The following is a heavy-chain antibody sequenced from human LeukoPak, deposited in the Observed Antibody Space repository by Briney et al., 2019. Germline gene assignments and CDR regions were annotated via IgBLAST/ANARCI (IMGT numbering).Heavy chain of an antibody. CDR1: GYTFTGYF. CDR2: INPNSGGT. Sequence: ASVKVSCKSSGYTFTGYFMDWVRQAPGQGLEGMGGINPNSGGTNHAQKFQGRVTMTRDTSISKAYMELSRLRSDDPAVYYCASSIVYCSSTSCYFNWGQGTLVIVSS. D-gene: IGHD2-2*01. J-gene: IGHJ4*02. CDR3: ASSIVYCSSTSCYFN. V-gene: IGHV1-2*02.